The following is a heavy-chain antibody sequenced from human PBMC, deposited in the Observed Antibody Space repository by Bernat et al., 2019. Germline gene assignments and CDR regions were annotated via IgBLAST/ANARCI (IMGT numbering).Heavy chain of an antibody. CDR2: ICGDGGST. Sequence: EVQLVESGGGVVQPGGSLILSCSASGFTFDDYAMHWVRHAPGKGLEWVMLICGDGGSTYYAYSVKGRFTISRDNRKNSLYLQMNSLRTEDTALYYCAKDPAAGNDLDYWGQGTLVTVSS. D-gene: IGHD6-13*01. CDR1: GFTFDDYA. V-gene: IGHV3-43*02. CDR3: AKDPAAGNDLDY. J-gene: IGHJ4*02.